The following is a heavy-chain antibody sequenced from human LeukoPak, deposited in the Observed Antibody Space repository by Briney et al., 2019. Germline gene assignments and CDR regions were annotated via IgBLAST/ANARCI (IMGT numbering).Heavy chain of an antibody. D-gene: IGHD2-2*01. CDR2: ISGSGGST. CDR1: GFTFSSYA. V-gene: IGHV3-23*01. CDR3: AKDPSIVVVPAAPKYFDY. J-gene: IGHJ4*02. Sequence: GGSLRLSCAASGFTFSSYAMSWVRQAPGKGLEWVSAISGSGGSTYYADSVKGRFTISRDNSKNTLYLQMNSLRAEDTAVYYCAKDPSIVVVPAAPKYFDYWGQGTLVTVSS.